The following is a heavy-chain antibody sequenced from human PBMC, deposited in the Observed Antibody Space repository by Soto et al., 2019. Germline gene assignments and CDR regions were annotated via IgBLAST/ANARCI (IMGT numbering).Heavy chain of an antibody. CDR3: AKKISFTMVRGVIVWYFDY. CDR2: ISGSGGST. D-gene: IGHD3-10*01. J-gene: IGHJ4*02. CDR1: GFTFSSYA. Sequence: PGGSLRLSCAASGFTFSSYAMSWVRQAPGKGLEWVSAISGSGGSTYYADSVKGRFTISRDNSKNTLYLQMNSLRAEDTAVYYCAKKISFTMVRGVIVWYFDYWGQGTLVTVSS. V-gene: IGHV3-23*01.